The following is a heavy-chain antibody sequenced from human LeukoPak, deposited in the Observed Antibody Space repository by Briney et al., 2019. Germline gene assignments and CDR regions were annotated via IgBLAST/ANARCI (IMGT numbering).Heavy chain of an antibody. CDR3: ASDTYYHGLDV. Sequence: PSETLSLTCTVSGGSISSYYCSWIRQPPGKGLEWIGYIHYSVSTNYNPSLKSRVTISVDTSKKQFTLKLSSVTAADTVVYSCASDTYYHGLDVWGQGTTVTVSS. J-gene: IGHJ6*02. CDR1: GGSISSYY. CDR2: IHYSVST. V-gene: IGHV4-59*08. D-gene: IGHD3-9*01.